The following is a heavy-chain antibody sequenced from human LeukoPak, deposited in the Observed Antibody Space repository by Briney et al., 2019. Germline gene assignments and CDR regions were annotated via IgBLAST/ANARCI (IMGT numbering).Heavy chain of an antibody. CDR3: ARSAADAFDY. CDR1: GFIVSDND. V-gene: IGHV3-66*01. CDR2: ICADGST. Sequence: GGSLRLSCAASGFIVSDNDIKWVRQAPGKGLEWVSLICADGSTHYTDSVKGRFSISRDNSQNTLYLQMNSLRAEDTAVYYCARSAADAFDYWGQGTLVTVSS. J-gene: IGHJ4*02.